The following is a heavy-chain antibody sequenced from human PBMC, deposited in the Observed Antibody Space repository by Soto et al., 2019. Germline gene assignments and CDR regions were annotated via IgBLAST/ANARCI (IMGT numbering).Heavy chain of an antibody. J-gene: IGHJ4*02. Sequence: GGSLRLSCAVSGFTISSYGMHWVRQAPGKGLEWVAHISYDGSNEHYVDSVKGRFTFSRDNSKNTLYLQMNRLKTEDTALYYCTTVGSAYWEAYDYWGQGTLVTVSS. V-gene: IGHV3-30*03. CDR3: TTVGSAYWEAYDY. CDR1: GFTISSYG. D-gene: IGHD3-22*01. CDR2: ISYDGSNE.